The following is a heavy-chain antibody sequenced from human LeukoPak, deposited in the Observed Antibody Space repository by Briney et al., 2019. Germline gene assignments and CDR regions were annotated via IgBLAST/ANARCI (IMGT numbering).Heavy chain of an antibody. V-gene: IGHV4-34*01. CDR1: GGSFSGYY. Sequence: SETLSLTCAVYGGSFSGYYWSWIRQPPGKGLEWIGEINHSGSTNYNPSLKSRVTISVDTSKNQFSLKLSSVTAADTAVYYCARPTVALGAFDYWGQGTLVTVSS. D-gene: IGHD4-23*01. CDR3: ARPTVALGAFDY. CDR2: INHSGST. J-gene: IGHJ4*02.